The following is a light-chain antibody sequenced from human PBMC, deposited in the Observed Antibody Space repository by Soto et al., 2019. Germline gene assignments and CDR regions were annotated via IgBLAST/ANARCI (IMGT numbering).Light chain of an antibody. J-gene: IGKJ5*01. V-gene: IGKV3-15*01. Sequence: EIVMTQSPATLSVSPGERATLSCRASESVSSNLVWYQQRPGQPPRLLIYAASPRATGVPARFSGSGSGTEFTLTISSLHSEDFAVYYCQQHKNWPPSTFGQGTRLEIK. CDR3: QQHKNWPPST. CDR2: AAS. CDR1: ESVSSN.